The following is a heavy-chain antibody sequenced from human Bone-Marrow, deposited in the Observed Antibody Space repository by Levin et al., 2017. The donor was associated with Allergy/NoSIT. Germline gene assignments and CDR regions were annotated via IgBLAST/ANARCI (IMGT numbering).Heavy chain of an antibody. Sequence: KVSCKASGFSLDDYWIGWARQVPGKGLEWMGIIFPGDSSTTYSPSFQGQVTISADKPISTAYLQWGSLKASDTAMYFCARHRGGSGWFPWGQGTLVTVSS. V-gene: IGHV5-51*01. CDR3: ARHRGGSGWFP. CDR1: GFSLDDYW. J-gene: IGHJ5*02. CDR2: IFPGDSST. D-gene: IGHD6-19*01.